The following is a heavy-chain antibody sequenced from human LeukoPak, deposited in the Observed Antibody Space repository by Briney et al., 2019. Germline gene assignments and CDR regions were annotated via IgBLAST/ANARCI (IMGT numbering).Heavy chain of an antibody. CDR3: ERDQSGYDFGFDY. V-gene: IGHV3-33*01. CDR1: GFTFSSYG. CDR2: IWYDGSNK. J-gene: IGHJ4*02. D-gene: IGHD5-12*01. Sequence: GGSLRLSCAASGFTFSSYGMRWVRQAPGKGLEWVAVIWYDGSNKYYADSVKGRFTISRDNSENTLYLQMNGLRAEDTAVYYCERDQSGYDFGFDYWGQGTLVTVSS.